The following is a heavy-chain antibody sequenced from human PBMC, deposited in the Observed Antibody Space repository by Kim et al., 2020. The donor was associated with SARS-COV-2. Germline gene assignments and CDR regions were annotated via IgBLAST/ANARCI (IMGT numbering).Heavy chain of an antibody. D-gene: IGHD3-22*01. CDR2: IYYSGST. J-gene: IGHJ4*02. CDR1: GGSISSSSYY. CDR3: ARRGYGYDSSGYTSLYYFDY. Sequence: SETLSLTCTVSGGSISSSSYYWGWIRQPPGKGLEWIGSIYYSGSTYYNPSLKSRVTISVDTSKNQFSLKLSSVTAADTAVYYCARRGYGYDSSGYTSLYYFDYWGQGTLVTVSS. V-gene: IGHV4-39*01.